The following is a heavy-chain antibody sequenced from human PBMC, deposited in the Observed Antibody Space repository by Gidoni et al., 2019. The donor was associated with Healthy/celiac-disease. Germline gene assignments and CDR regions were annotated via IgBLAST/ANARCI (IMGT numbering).Heavy chain of an antibody. CDR1: GFTFSSYA. D-gene: IGHD3-10*01. Sequence: EVQLLESGGGFVQPGGSLRLSCAAAGFTFSSYAMSWVRQGPGKGLEWISAISGSGGSTYYADSVKGRFTISRDNSKNTLYLQMNSLRAEDTAVYYCAKDGSGNWFDPWGQGTLVTVSS. J-gene: IGHJ5*02. CDR3: AKDGSGNWFDP. V-gene: IGHV3-23*01. CDR2: ISGSGGST.